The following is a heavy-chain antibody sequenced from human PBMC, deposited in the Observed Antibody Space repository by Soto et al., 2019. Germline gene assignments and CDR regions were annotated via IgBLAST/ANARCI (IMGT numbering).Heavy chain of an antibody. CDR2: ISYDGSNK. D-gene: IGHD2-15*01. CDR3: ATVETLMPFTPRY. J-gene: IGHJ4*01. Sequence: AGGSLRLSCAASGFTFSSYGMHWVRQAPGKGLEWVAVISYDGSNKYYADSVKGRFTISGDNSKNTLYLQMNSLRAEDTAVYYCATVETLMPFTPRYCGHGTLVTVSS. CDR1: GFTFSSYG. V-gene: IGHV3-30*03.